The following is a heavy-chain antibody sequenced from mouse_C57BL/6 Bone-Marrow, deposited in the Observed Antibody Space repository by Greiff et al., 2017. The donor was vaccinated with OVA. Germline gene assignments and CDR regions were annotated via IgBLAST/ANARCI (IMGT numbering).Heavy chain of an antibody. V-gene: IGHV8-8*01. CDR3: ARMGCYYDGPEYFDV. D-gene: IGHD1-1*01. CDR1: GFSLSTFGMG. J-gene: IGHJ1*03. CDR2: IWWDDDK. Sequence: QVTLKVCGPGILQPSQTLSLTCSFSGFSLSTFGMGVGWIRQPSGKGLEWLAHIWWDDDKLYNPALKSRLTISKDTSKNQLFLKIANVDTADTATYDCARMGCYYDGPEYFDVWGTGTTVTVSS.